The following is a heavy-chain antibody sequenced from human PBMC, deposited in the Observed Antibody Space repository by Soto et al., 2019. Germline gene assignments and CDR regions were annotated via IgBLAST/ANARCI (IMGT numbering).Heavy chain of an antibody. D-gene: IGHD3-10*01. Sequence: GESLKISCRCSGYTFSNFWIAWVRHLPGKGLEWMGIIYPGDSDTRYSPSFQGQVTISADKSISTAYLQWSSLKASDTAMYYCAGGSGSYYPWAPFDYWGQGTLVTVSS. CDR1: GYTFSNFW. J-gene: IGHJ4*02. CDR3: AGGSGSYYPWAPFDY. V-gene: IGHV5-51*01. CDR2: IYPGDSDT.